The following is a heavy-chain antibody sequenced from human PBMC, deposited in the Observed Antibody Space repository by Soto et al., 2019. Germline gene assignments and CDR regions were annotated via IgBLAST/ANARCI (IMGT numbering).Heavy chain of an antibody. D-gene: IGHD6-19*01. V-gene: IGHV5-10-1*01. CDR1: GYSFTSYW. Sequence: PGESLKISCKGSGYSFTSYWISWVRQMPGKGLEWMGRIDPSDSYTNYSPSFQGHVTISADKSISTAYLQWSNLKASDTAMYYCARLGSSGGDYYYYGMDVWGQGTTVTVSS. J-gene: IGHJ6*02. CDR2: IDPSDSYT. CDR3: ARLGSSGGDYYYYGMDV.